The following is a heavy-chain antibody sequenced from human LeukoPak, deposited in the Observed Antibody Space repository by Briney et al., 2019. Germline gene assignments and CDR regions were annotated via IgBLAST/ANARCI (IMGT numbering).Heavy chain of an antibody. J-gene: IGHJ4*02. CDR1: GFTFTNYW. V-gene: IGHV3-74*01. Sequence: GGSLRLSCAASGFTFTNYWMHWVHQVQGKGLVWVAGINNDGTGTFYADSVQGRFTISRDNAKNTVYLQMNTLRPEDTALYHCATVSEFWGQGTLVTVSS. CDR2: INNDGTGT. CDR3: ATVSEF.